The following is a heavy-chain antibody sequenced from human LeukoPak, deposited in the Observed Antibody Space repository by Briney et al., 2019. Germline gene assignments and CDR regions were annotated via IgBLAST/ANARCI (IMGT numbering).Heavy chain of an antibody. Sequence: ASVKVSCKASGYTFTGYYMHLVRQAPGQGLEWMGWINPNSGGTNYEQKFQGRVTMTRDTSISTAYMELSRLRSDDTAVYCCARDRCSSTSCYTNWFDPWGQGTLVTVSS. D-gene: IGHD2-2*02. CDR3: ARDRCSSTSCYTNWFDP. CDR2: INPNSGGT. J-gene: IGHJ5*02. V-gene: IGHV1-2*02. CDR1: GYTFTGYY.